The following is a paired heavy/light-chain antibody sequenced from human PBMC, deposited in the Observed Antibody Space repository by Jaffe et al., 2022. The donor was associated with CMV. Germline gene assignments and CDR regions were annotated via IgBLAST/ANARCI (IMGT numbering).Heavy chain of an antibody. J-gene: IGHJ4*02. D-gene: IGHD6-13*01. CDR2: VYPGDSDT. CDR1: GYSFSNYW. Sequence: QLAQSGAVVKKTGESLIISCKGSGYSFSNYWIGWVRQKPGKGLEWMGIVYPGDSDTRYDPAFQGQVSISAATSINTAYLQWDSLKSSDTAIYYCARAPTSVSNPYFFDYWGQGTLVTVSS. V-gene: IGHV5-51*01. CDR3: ARAPTSVSNPYFFDY.
Light chain of an antibody. J-gene: IGKJ4*01. V-gene: IGKV4-1*01. CDR1: QSLLYNSNY. CDR2: WAS. Sequence: DIVMTQSPDSLAVSLGERATIKCKSSQSLLYNSNYLAWYQQKPGQPPKLLLYWASTRASGVPARFSGSGSGTDFALTISSLQAEDVAVYYCQQFYTNPFSFGGGTKVEVK. CDR3: QQFYTNPFS.